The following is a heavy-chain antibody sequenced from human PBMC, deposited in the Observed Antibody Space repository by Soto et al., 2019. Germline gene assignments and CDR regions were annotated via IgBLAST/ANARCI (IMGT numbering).Heavy chain of an antibody. Sequence: ASVKVSCKASGYTFTSYDINWVRQATGQGLEWMGWMNPNSGNTGYAQKFQGRVTMTRNTSISTAYMELSSLRSEDTAVYYCARQSMPITIFGVVIHNRFDPWGQGTLVTVSS. V-gene: IGHV1-8*01. D-gene: IGHD3-3*01. J-gene: IGHJ5*02. CDR3: ARQSMPITIFGVVIHNRFDP. CDR1: GYTFTSYD. CDR2: MNPNSGNT.